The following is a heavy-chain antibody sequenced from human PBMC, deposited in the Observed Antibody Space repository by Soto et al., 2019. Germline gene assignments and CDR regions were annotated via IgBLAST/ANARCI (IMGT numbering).Heavy chain of an antibody. CDR1: GYTFSNYC. CDR2: INPKGGAT. D-gene: IGHD2-15*01. Sequence: ASVKVSCKASGYTFSNYCINWVRQAPGQGLEWVGVINPKGGATTYAQKFQGRVNMTSDTSTNTIYMTLRSLTSEDTAFYYCARYAGYCNGGSWTGWFDPWGQGTLVTVSS. J-gene: IGHJ5*02. CDR3: ARYAGYCNGGSWTGWFDP. V-gene: IGHV1-46*01.